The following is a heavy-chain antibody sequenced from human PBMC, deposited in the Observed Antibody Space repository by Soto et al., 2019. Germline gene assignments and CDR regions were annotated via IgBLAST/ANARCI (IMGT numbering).Heavy chain of an antibody. D-gene: IGHD1-26*01. V-gene: IGHV3-7*01. CDR3: AREGGTIYTSDAFDI. CDR1: GFTFSSYW. J-gene: IGHJ3*02. CDR2: IKQDGSEK. Sequence: GGSLRLSCAASGFTFSSYWMSWVRQAPGKGLEWVANIKQDGSEKYYVDSVKGRFTISRDNAKNSLYLQMNSLRAEDTAVYYCAREGGTIYTSDAFDIWGQGTMVTVSS.